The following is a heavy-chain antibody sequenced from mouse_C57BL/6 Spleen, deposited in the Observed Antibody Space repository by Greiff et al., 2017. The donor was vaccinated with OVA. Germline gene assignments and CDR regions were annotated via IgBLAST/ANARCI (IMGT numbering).Heavy chain of an antibody. V-gene: IGHV1-50*01. CDR2: IDPSDSYT. J-gene: IGHJ2*01. CDR1: GYTFTSYW. CDR3: ARRLHFDY. Sequence: QVQLQQPGAELVKPGASVKLSCKASGYTFTSYWMQWVKQRPGQGLEWIGEIDPSDSYTNYNQKFKGKATLTVDTSSSTAYMQLSSLTSEGSAVYYCARRLHFDYWGQGTTLTVSS.